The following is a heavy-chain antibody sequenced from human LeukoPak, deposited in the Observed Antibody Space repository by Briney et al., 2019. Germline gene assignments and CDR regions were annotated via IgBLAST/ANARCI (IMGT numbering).Heavy chain of an antibody. V-gene: IGHV1-3*01. J-gene: IGHJ4*02. Sequence: ASVKVSCTASGYTFTSYAMHWVRQAPGQRLEWMGWINAGNGNTKYSQKFQGRVTITRDTSAGTAYMELSSLRSEDTAVYYCARDLSPAAFDYWGQGTLVTVSS. CDR2: INAGNGNT. CDR3: ARDLSPAAFDY. CDR1: GYTFTSYA. D-gene: IGHD2-2*01.